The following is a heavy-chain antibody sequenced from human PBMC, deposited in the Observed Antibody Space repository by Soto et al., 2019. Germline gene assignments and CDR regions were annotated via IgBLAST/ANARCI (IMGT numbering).Heavy chain of an antibody. J-gene: IGHJ4*02. CDR3: ARAPGDYFDY. Sequence: TSETLSLTCTVSGGSISSGGYYWSWIRQHPGKGLEWIGYIFYSGSTYYNPSLKSRVTISVDTSKNQFSLKLSSVTAADTAVYYCARAPGDYFDYWGQGTLVTVS. CDR2: IFYSGST. CDR1: GGSISSGGYY. V-gene: IGHV4-31*03.